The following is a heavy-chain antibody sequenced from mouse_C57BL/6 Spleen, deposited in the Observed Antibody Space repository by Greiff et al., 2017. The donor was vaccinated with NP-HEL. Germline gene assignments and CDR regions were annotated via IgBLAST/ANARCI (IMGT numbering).Heavy chain of an antibody. J-gene: IGHJ4*01. CDR1: GYTFTDYY. Sequence: VQLQQSGPVLVKPGASVKMSCKASGYTFTDYYMNWVKQSHGKSLEWIGVINPYNGGTSYNQKLKGKATLTVDKSSSTAYMELNSLTSEDSAVYYCARMDSSMDYWGQGTSVTVSS. D-gene: IGHD2-12*01. CDR2: INPYNGGT. V-gene: IGHV1-19*01. CDR3: ARMDSSMDY.